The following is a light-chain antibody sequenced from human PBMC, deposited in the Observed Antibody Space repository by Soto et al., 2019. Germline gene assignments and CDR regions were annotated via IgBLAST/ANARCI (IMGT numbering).Light chain of an antibody. V-gene: IGKV3-15*01. CDR1: QSVSSN. J-gene: IGKJ2*01. CDR3: QQYNNWPPMYT. CDR2: GAS. Sequence: EIVMTQSPATLSVSPGERATLSCRASQSVSSNLAWYQQKPGQAPRLLIYGASTSATGIPARFSGSGSGTEFTLPISSLQSEDFAVYYCQQYNNWPPMYTFGQGTKLESK.